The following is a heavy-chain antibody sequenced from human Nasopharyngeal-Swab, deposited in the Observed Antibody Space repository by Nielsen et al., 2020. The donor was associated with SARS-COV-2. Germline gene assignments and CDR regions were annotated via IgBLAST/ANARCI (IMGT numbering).Heavy chain of an antibody. J-gene: IGHJ4*02. CDR1: GFTFSGSA. CDR2: IRSKANSYAT. CDR3: AKDIGSYGDYVFDY. D-gene: IGHD4-17*01. Sequence: GASLQISCAASGFTFSGSAMHWVRQAPGKGLEWVGRIRSKANSYATAYAASVKGRFTISRDDSKNTAYLQMNSLKTEDTAVYYCAKDIGSYGDYVFDYWGQGTLVTVSS. V-gene: IGHV3-73*01.